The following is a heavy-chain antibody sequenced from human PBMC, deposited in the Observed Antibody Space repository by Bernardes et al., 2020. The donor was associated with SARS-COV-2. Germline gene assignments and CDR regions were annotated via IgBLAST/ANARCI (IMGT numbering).Heavy chain of an antibody. Sequence: GGSLRLSCAASGFTFSSYGMHWVRQAPGKGLEWVAVIWYDGSNKYYADSVKGRFTISRDNSKNTLYLQMNSLRAEDTAVYYCAREYDFWSGYYVDYWGQGTLVTVSS. CDR2: IWYDGSNK. D-gene: IGHD3-3*01. J-gene: IGHJ4*02. CDR1: GFTFSSYG. CDR3: AREYDFWSGYYVDY. V-gene: IGHV3-33*01.